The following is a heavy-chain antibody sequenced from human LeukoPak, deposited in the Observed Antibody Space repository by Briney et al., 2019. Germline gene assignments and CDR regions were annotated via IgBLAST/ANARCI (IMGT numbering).Heavy chain of an antibody. D-gene: IGHD3-3*01. CDR1: GVTMRGAGFS. V-gene: IGHV4-31*03. CDR3: ARDFWSGYGYFDS. Sequence: SETLSLTCTASGVTMRGAGFSWTWIRQRPGKGLEWIGYTYYSGTTYYNPSLESRVTISIDTSQSQFSLKMSSVTAADTAVYYCARDFWSGYGYFDSWGQGVLVTVSS. CDR2: TYYSGTT. J-gene: IGHJ4*02.